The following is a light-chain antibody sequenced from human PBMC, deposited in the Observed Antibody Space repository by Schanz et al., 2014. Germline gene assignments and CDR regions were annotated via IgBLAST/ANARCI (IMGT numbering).Light chain of an antibody. CDR2: AAS. Sequence: DIQMTQSPSSLSVSVGDRVTITCRASQSISSYLNWYQQKPGKAPNLLIYAASSLQSGVPSRFSGSGSGTDYTLTISSLQPEDFATYYCQQTYNSPLTFGGGTKVEIK. V-gene: IGKV1-39*01. CDR1: QSISSY. J-gene: IGKJ4*01. CDR3: QQTYNSPLT.